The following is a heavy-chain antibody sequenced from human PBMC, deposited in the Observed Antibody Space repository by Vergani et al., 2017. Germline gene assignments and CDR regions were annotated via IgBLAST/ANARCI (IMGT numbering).Heavy chain of an antibody. Sequence: QLQLQESGPGLVKPSETLSLTCTVSGGSLSSSSYYWGWIRQPPGKGLEWIGSIYYSGSTYYNPSLKSRVTISVDTSKNQFSLKLSSVTAADTAVYYCARHGGDELWRYSGYEGVVYWGQGTLVTVSS. CDR3: ARHGGDELWRYSGYEGVVY. CDR1: GGSLSSSSYY. CDR2: IYYSGST. J-gene: IGHJ4*02. V-gene: IGHV4-39*01. D-gene: IGHD5-12*01.